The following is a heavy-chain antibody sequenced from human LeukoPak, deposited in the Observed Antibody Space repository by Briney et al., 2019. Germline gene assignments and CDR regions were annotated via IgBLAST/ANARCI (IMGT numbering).Heavy chain of an antibody. CDR1: GLLFTTYA. J-gene: IGHJ4*02. D-gene: IGHD2-2*02. CDR2: FTGRPGRT. CDR3: AKDHLLCTSTSCYIDYFDS. Sequence: GGPLRFPCKPPGLLFTTYAWIWSPQPPGKGQKGVPPFTGRPGRTYYADSVRGRFTISRDTSTNTLFLEMSSLRVEDTAIYFCAKDHLLCTSTSCYIDYFDSWGLGTLVTVSS. V-gene: IGHV3-23*01.